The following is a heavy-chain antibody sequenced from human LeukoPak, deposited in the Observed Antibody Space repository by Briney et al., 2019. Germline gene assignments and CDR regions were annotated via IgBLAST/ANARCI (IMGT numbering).Heavy chain of an antibody. V-gene: IGHV3-7*01. CDR3: ARDSSVVVMGGFDY. CDR2: IKQDGSEK. J-gene: IGHJ4*02. Sequence: PGGSLRLSCAASGFTFSSYWMSWVRQAPGKGLEWVANIKQDGSEKYYVDSVKGRFTISRDNAKNSLYLQMNSLRAEDTAVYYCARDSSVVVMGGFDYWGQGTLVTVSS. D-gene: IGHD2-21*01. CDR1: GFTFSSYW.